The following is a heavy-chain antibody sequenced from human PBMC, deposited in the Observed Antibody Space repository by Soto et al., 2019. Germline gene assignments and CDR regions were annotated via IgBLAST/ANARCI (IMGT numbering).Heavy chain of an antibody. J-gene: IGHJ4*02. D-gene: IGHD6-13*01. V-gene: IGHV3-7*03. Sequence: WGSLRVSCAASGFTFSSYWMSWVRQAPGKGLEWVANIKQDGSEKYYVDSVKGRFTISRDNAKNSLYLQMNSLRAEDTAVYYCARELAAAGTRYFDYWGQGTLVTVSS. CDR2: IKQDGSEK. CDR3: ARELAAAGTRYFDY. CDR1: GFTFSSYW.